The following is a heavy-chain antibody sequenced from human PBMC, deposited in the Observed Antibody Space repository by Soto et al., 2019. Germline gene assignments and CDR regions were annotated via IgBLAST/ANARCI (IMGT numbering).Heavy chain of an antibody. CDR3: ARGGAEDNYFDP. CDR1: GGAIDNGGFY. CDR2: ICCCGSS. V-gene: IGHV4-31*03. J-gene: IGHJ5*02. Sequence: QVQLRESGPGLVKPSQTLSLTCTVSGGAIDNGGFYWSWIRQQPGKGLEWIGHICCCGSSHYNPSLRSRVTISMDTSKNDLSLKLSSVTAADTAVYYCARGGAEDNYFDPWGQGTLVTVSS.